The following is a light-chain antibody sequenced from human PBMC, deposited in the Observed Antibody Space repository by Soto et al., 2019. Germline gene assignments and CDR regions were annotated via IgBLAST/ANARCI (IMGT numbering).Light chain of an antibody. Sequence: EIVLTQSPGTLSLAPGERATLSCRASQSVSSSYLAWYQQKPGQAPRLLIYGASSRATAITDRFSGSGSGTDFTLTISRLEPEDFALYYCQQYSSSQLTFGGGTKVEIK. CDR3: QQYSSSQLT. CDR2: GAS. V-gene: IGKV3-20*01. CDR1: QSVSSSY. J-gene: IGKJ4*01.